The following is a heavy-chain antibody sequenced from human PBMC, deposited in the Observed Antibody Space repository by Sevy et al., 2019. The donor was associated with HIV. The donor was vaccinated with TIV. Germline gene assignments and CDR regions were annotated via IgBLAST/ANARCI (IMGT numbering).Heavy chain of an antibody. CDR1: GYTFTSYG. J-gene: IGHJ3*02. CDR3: ASDPRSRGYYLEAFDI. V-gene: IGHV1-18*01. D-gene: IGHD3-22*01. CDR2: ISAYNGNT. Sequence: ASVKVSCKASGYTFTSYGISWVRQAPGQGLEWMGWISAYNGNTNYAQKLQGRVTMTTDTSTSTAYMELRSLRSDDTAVYYCASDPRSRGYYLEAFDIWGQGTMVTVSS.